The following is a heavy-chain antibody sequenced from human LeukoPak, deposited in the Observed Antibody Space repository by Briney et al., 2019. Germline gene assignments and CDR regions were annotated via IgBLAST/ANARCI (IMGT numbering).Heavy chain of an antibody. CDR1: GYTFTSYA. Sequence: ASVKVSCKGFGYTFTSYAMNWVRQAPGQRGEGGGWINTNTGNPTYAQGFTGRFVFSLDTSVSTAYLQISSLKAEDTAVYYCARDLLRFGESELDPWGQGTLVTVSS. D-gene: IGHD3-10*01. CDR2: INTNTGNP. J-gene: IGHJ5*02. CDR3: ARDLLRFGESELDP. V-gene: IGHV7-4-1*02.